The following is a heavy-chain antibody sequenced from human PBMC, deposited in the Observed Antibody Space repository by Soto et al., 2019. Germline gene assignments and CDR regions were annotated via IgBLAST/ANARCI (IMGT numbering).Heavy chain of an antibody. CDR3: ARAPMGGSSWPFDY. D-gene: IGHD6-13*01. V-gene: IGHV4-4*02. Sequence: QVQLQESGPGLVKPSGTLSLTCAVSGGSISSSNWWSWVRQPPGKGLEWIGEIYHSGSTNYNPSLKSRLTISVDKPKIQCSRKLSSVSAADTADCYSARAPMGGSSWPFDYWGQGTLVTVSS. CDR2: IYHSGST. CDR1: GGSISSSNW. J-gene: IGHJ4*02.